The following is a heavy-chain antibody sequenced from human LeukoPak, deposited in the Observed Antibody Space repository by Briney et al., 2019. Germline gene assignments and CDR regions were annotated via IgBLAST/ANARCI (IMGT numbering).Heavy chain of an antibody. J-gene: IGHJ5*02. CDR2: IYYSGST. V-gene: IGHV4-59*08. CDR3: ARHNELVRGVIPFDP. D-gene: IGHD3-10*01. Sequence: PSETLSLTCTVSGGSISSYYWSWIRQPPGKGLEWIGYIYYSGSTNYNPSLKSRVTISVDTSKNQFSLKLSSVTAADTAVCYCARHNELVRGVIPFDPWGQGTLVTVSS. CDR1: GGSISSYY.